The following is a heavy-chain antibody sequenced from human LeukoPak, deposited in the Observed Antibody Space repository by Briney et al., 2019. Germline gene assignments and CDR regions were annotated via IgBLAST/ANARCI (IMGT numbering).Heavy chain of an antibody. CDR1: GFTFSRYW. CDR2: INQGGSET. V-gene: IGHV3-7*01. CDR3: GQDY. J-gene: IGHJ4*02. Sequence: GGSLRLSCAASGFTFSRYWMHWVRQAPGKGLEWVANINQGGSETNYVDSVKGRFTISRDNAKNSVYLQMNSLRVDDTAVYYCGQDYWGQGTLVAISP.